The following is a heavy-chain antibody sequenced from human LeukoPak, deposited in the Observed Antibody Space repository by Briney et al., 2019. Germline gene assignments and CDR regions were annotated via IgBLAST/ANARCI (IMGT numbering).Heavy chain of an antibody. D-gene: IGHD2-15*01. CDR2: ISGYNGNT. CDR1: GYTFTSYG. Sequence: ASVKVSCKASGYTFTSYGISWVRQAPGQGLEWMGWISGYNGNTNYAQKLQGRVTMTTDTSTSTAYMKLRSLRSDDTAVYYCARGGYCSGGTCYQTKFDPWGQGSLVTVSS. J-gene: IGHJ5*02. CDR3: ARGGYCSGGTCYQTKFDP. V-gene: IGHV1-18*01.